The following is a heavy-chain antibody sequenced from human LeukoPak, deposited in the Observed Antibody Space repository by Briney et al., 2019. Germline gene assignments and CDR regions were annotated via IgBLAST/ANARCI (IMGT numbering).Heavy chain of an antibody. J-gene: IGHJ4*02. Sequence: PSETLSLTCTVSGYSISSGYYWGWIRQPPGKGLEWIGSIYHGGSTNYNPSLKSRVTISVDTSKNQFSLKLSSVTAADTAVYYCARLASGYSSSSWAHYFDYWGQGTLVTVSS. CDR1: GYSISSGYY. CDR2: IYHGGST. D-gene: IGHD6-13*01. V-gene: IGHV4-38-2*02. CDR3: ARLASGYSSSSWAHYFDY.